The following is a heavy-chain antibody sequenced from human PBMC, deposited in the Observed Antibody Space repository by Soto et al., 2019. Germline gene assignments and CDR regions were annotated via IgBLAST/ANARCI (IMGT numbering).Heavy chain of an antibody. J-gene: IGHJ1*01. Sequence: EVQLLESGGGLVQPGGSLRLSCAASGFTFSSYALSWVRQAPGKGLEWVSAISAGGGTTYYTDSVKGRFTISRDNSKNTLYLQMNSLRAEDTAVYYCAKRRAYSSSWYVFQHWGQGTLVTVSS. CDR1: GFTFSSYA. D-gene: IGHD6-13*01. V-gene: IGHV3-23*01. CDR2: ISAGGGTT. CDR3: AKRRAYSSSWYVFQH.